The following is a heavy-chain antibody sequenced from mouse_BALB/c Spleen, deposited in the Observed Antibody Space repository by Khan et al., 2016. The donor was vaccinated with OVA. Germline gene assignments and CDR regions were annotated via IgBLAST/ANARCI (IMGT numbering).Heavy chain of an antibody. CDR1: GFSLTGYG. V-gene: IGHV2-6-7*01. D-gene: IGHD2-10*01. CDR2: IWGDGST. Sequence: VQLQESGPGLVAPSQSLSITCTVSGFSLTGYGVNWVRQPPGKGLEWLGMIWGDGSTDYNSALKSRLSISKDNSKSQVFLKMNSLQTDDTAGYYCARAYYGNYREAMDYWGQGTSVTVSS. J-gene: IGHJ4*01. CDR3: ARAYYGNYREAMDY.